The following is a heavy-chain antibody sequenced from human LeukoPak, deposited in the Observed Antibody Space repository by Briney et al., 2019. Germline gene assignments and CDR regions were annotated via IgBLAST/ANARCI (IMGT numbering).Heavy chain of an antibody. CDR1: GSIFTSYW. J-gene: IGHJ6*03. CDR3: ARFTYYYDSSGYEDLYYYYMDV. D-gene: IGHD3-22*01. Sequence: NPGASLKISYEGSGSIFTSYWIGWVRPLPGKGLEWMGIIYPGDSDTRYSPSFQGQVTISADKSIRTAYLQWSSLKASDTAMYYCARFTYYYDSSGYEDLYYYYMDVWGKGTTVTVSS. V-gene: IGHV5-51*01. CDR2: IYPGDSDT.